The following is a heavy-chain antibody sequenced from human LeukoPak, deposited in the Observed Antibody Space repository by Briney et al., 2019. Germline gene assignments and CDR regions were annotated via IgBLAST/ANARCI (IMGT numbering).Heavy chain of an antibody. D-gene: IGHD1-14*01. CDR3: ANYRKTHYYFDY. V-gene: IGHV3-30*04. J-gene: IGHJ4*02. Sequence: PGGSLRLSCAASGFTFSSYAMHWVRQAPGKGLEWVAVISYDGSNKYYADSVKGRFTISRDNSENTLYLQMNSLRAEDTAVYYCANYRKTHYYFDYWGQGTLVTVSS. CDR2: ISYDGSNK. CDR1: GFTFSSYA.